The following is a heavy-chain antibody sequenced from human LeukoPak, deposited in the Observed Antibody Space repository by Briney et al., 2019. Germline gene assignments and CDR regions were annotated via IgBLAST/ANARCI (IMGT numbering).Heavy chain of an antibody. CDR2: INPNSGGT. CDR1: GYTFTGYY. D-gene: IGHD1-14*01. V-gene: IGHV1-2*02. J-gene: IGHJ6*03. Sequence: ASVKVSCKASGYTFTGYYMHWVRQAPGQEVEWMGWINPNSGGTNYAQKFQGRVTMTRDTSISTAYMELSRLRSDDTAVYYCAGIPTAYYYYYMDVWGKGTTVTVSS. CDR3: AGIPTAYYYYYMDV.